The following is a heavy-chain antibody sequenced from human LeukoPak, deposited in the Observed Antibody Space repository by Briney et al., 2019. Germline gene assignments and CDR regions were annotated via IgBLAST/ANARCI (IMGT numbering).Heavy chain of an antibody. Sequence: SETLSLTCTVSGGSISSYYWSWIRQPAGKGLEWIGRIYTSGSTNYNPSLKSRVTMSVDTSKNQFSLKLSSVTAADTAVYYCASRYYDSSGQYFQHWGQGTLVTVSS. D-gene: IGHD3-22*01. CDR2: IYTSGST. CDR3: ASRYYDSSGQYFQH. CDR1: GGSISSYY. J-gene: IGHJ1*01. V-gene: IGHV4-4*07.